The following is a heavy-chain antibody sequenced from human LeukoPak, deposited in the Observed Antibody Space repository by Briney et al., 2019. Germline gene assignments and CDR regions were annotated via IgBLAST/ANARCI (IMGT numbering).Heavy chain of an antibody. CDR2: NNPNSGGT. V-gene: IGHV1-2*02. J-gene: IGHJ4*02. CDR1: GYTFTGYY. CDR3: ARDPDTSGSYSH. D-gene: IGHD3-10*01. Sequence: ASVKVSCKASGYTFTGYYMHWVRQAPGQGLEWMGWNNPNSGGTNYAQKFQGRVTMTRDTSISTAYMELSRLRSDDTAVYYCARDPDTSGSYSHWGQGTLVTVSS.